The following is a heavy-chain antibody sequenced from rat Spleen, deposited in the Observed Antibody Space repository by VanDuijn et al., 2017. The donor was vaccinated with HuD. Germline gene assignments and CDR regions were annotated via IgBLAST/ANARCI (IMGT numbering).Heavy chain of an antibody. J-gene: IGHJ3*01. CDR2: ISSSSGTI. CDR1: RFTFRDYG. D-gene: IGHD1-1*01. Sequence: EVQLVESGGGLVLPGGSLKLSCVASRFTFRDYGMSWIRQVPGKGLEWIAYISSSSGTIYYREAVRGRFTISRDNAKNTLYLQLNSLRSEDTAMYYCVTSSGDLNWFPYWGQGTLVTVSS. V-gene: IGHV5-34*01. CDR3: VTSSGDLNWFPY.